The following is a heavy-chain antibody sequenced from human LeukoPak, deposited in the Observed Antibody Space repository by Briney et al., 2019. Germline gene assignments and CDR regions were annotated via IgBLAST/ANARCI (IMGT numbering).Heavy chain of an antibody. V-gene: IGHV3-7*01. CDR2: VRQDGSEK. CDR1: GFTLSSYW. Sequence: GGSLTLSCAASGFTLSSYWITWVRQAPRPGMERVGNVRQDGSEKSYVDSAKGRFTISRDNAKKSLYLQMNSLRAEDTAVYYCARGSGGYGDNFDCWGQGTLVTVPS. D-gene: IGHD3-22*01. J-gene: IGHJ4*02. CDR3: ARGSGGYGDNFDC.